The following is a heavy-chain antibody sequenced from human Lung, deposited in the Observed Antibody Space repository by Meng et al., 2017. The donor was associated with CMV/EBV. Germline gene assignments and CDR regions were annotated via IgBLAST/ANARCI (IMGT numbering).Heavy chain of an antibody. CDR2: IYHSGST. V-gene: IGHV4-38-2*02. Sequence: SETLSLTCTVSGYSISSGYYWGWIRQPPGKGLEWIGSIYHSGSTYYNPSLKSRVTISVDTSKNQFSLKVSSVTAADTAVYHCARSSSTVFWFEPWGQGTLVTVSS. D-gene: IGHD4-11*01. CDR3: ARSSSTVFWFEP. J-gene: IGHJ5*02. CDR1: GYSISSGYY.